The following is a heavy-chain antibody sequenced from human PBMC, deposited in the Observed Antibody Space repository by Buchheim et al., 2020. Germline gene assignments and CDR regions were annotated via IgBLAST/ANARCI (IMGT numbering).Heavy chain of an antibody. J-gene: IGHJ4*02. V-gene: IGHV4-39*01. CDR2: IYYGGST. CDR3: ARRDVTAVAGQEVVY. Sequence: QLQLQESGPGLVKPSETLSLTCTVSGGSISSSSYSWGWIRQPPGKGLEWIGTIYYGGSTYYNPSLKSRVTISVDTSNNQFSLKLSSVTAADTAVYYCARRDVTAVAGQEVVYWGQGTL. CDR1: GGSISSSSYS. D-gene: IGHD6-19*01.